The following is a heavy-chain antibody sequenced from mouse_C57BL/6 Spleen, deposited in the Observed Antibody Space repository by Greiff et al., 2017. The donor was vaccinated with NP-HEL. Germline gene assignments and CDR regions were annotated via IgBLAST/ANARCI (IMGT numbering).Heavy chain of an antibody. J-gene: IGHJ2*01. CDR2: IYPGSGST. CDR3: ARFITTVVDYFDY. CDR1: GYTFTSYW. V-gene: IGHV1-55*01. Sequence: VQLQQPGAELVKPGASVKMSCKASGYTFTSYWITWVKQRPGQGLAWIGDIYPGSGSTNYNEKFKSKATLTVDTSSSTAYMQLSSLTSEDSAVYYCARFITTVVDYFDYWGQGTTLTVSS. D-gene: IGHD1-1*01.